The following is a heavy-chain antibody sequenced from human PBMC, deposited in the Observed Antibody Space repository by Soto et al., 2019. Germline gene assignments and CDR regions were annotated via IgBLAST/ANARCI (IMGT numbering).Heavy chain of an antibody. D-gene: IGHD6-13*01. V-gene: IGHV4-34*01. J-gene: IGHJ6*02. CDR3: ARGGRYSSSWYGVYYYGMDV. CDR1: GGSFSGYY. CDR2: INHSGST. Sequence: SSETLSLTCAVYGGSFSGYYWSWIRQPPGKGLEWIGEINHSGSTNYNPSLKSRVTISVDTSKNQFSLKLSSVTAADTAVYYCARGGRYSSSWYGVYYYGMDVWGQGTTVTVSS.